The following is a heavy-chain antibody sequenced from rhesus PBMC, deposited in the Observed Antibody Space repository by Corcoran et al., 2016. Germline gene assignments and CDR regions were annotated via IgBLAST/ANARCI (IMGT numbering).Heavy chain of an antibody. J-gene: IGHJ3*01. CDR1: GFTFSSYG. Sequence: EVQLVETGGGLVQPGGSLKLSCAASGFTFSSYGMSWVRKAPGKGLVWVSAIKSGVCITDYADAGKGRFTISRDNSKKTLSLQMNSLRAEDTAVYYCAKGYEDDYGYYLAFDFWGQGLRVTVSS. V-gene: IGHV3S5*01. CDR2: IKSGVCIT. CDR3: AKGYEDDYGYYLAFDF. D-gene: IGHD3-9*01.